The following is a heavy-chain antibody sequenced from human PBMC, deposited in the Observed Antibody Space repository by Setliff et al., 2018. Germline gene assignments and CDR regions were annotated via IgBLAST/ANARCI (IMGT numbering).Heavy chain of an antibody. D-gene: IGHD1-26*01. Sequence: GASVKVSCKASGYIFNTFGISWVRRAPGQGLEWIGWISPYNGDTKYAQKLQDRVTMTIDTSTSTAYVEVRSLRSDDTALHYCARSPPNRGVGQGHHMDVWGKGTSVTVSS. CDR2: ISPYNGDT. CDR3: ARSPPNRGVGQGHHMDV. V-gene: IGHV1-18*01. CDR1: GYIFNTFG. J-gene: IGHJ6*03.